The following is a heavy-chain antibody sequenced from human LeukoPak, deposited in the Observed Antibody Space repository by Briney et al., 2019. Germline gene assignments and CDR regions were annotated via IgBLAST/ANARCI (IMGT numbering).Heavy chain of an antibody. D-gene: IGHD3-10*01. CDR1: GGSISSGDYY. V-gene: IGHV4-30-4*01. J-gene: IGHJ6*03. Sequence: SETLSLTCTVSGGSISSGDYYWSWIRQPPGKGLEWIGYIYYSGSTYYNPSLKSRVTISVDTSKNQFSLKLSSVTAADTAVYYCAREAYYYGSGSNYYYYMDVWGKGTTVTVSS. CDR3: AREAYYYGSGSNYYYYMDV. CDR2: IYYSGST.